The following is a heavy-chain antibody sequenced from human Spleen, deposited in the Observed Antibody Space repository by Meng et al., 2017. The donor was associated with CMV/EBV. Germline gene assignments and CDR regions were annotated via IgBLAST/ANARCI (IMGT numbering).Heavy chain of an antibody. CDR2: ISGSGGST. CDR1: GFTFSSYA. J-gene: IGHJ6*02. CDR3: AKGEVPAAWDYYYGMDV. V-gene: IGHV3-23*01. Sequence: GGSLRLSCAASGFTFSSYAMSWVRQAPGRGLEWVSAISGSGGSTYYADSVKCRFTISRDNSKNTLYLQMNSLRAEDTAVYYCAKGEVPAAWDYYYGMDVWGQGTTVTVSS. D-gene: IGHD2-2*01.